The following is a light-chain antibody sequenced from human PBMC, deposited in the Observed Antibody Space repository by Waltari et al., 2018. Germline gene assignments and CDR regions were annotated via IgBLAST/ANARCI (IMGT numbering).Light chain of an antibody. Sequence: QSALTQPASVSGSPGQSITISCTGTNTDVGAYNYVSWFQQHPGKAPKPILYEVSNRPSGVSNRFSGSKSGNTASLTISGLQAEDEADYYCNSYTSSSSLDGSVVFGGGTKVTVL. V-gene: IGLV2-14*01. CDR3: NSYTSSSSLDGSVV. J-gene: IGLJ2*01. CDR2: EVS. CDR1: NTDVGAYNY.